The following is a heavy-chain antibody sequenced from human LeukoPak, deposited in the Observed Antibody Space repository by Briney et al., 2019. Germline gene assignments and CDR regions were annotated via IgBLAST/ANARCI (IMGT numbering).Heavy chain of an antibody. CDR2: ISYDGSNK. J-gene: IGHJ4*02. V-gene: IGHV3-30*04. CDR1: GFTFSSYA. D-gene: IGHD3-22*01. Sequence: GGSLTLSCAASGFTFSSYAMHWVRQAPGKGLEWVAVISYDGSNKYYADSVKGRFTISRDNSKNTLYLQMNSLRAEDTAVYYCARGALYYYDSSGVDDWGQGTLVTVSS. CDR3: ARGALYYYDSSGVDD.